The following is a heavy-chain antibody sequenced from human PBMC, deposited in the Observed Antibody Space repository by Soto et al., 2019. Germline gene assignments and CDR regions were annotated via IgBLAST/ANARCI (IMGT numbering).Heavy chain of an antibody. D-gene: IGHD1-26*01. Sequence: EVQLLESGGGLVQPGGSLRLSCAASGFTFSSYAMRWVRQAPVKGLEWVSASSGSGGCTYYADSVKGRFTISRDNSKNTLYLQMNSLRAEDTDVYYCARRGSGSYYDYWGQGTLVTVSS. CDR2: SSGSGGCT. V-gene: IGHV3-23*01. CDR3: ARRGSGSYYDY. J-gene: IGHJ4*02. CDR1: GFTFSSYA.